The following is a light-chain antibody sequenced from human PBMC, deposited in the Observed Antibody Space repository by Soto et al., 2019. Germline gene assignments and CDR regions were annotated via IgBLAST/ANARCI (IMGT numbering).Light chain of an antibody. CDR2: GNN. Sequence: QSVLTQPPSVSGAPGQRVTISCTGSSSDIGAGYHVHGYQQLPGTAPELLIYGNNNRPSGVPDRFSGSKSGTSASLAITGLQAEDEADYYCQSYDSSLSGSVFGGGTKLTVL. V-gene: IGLV1-40*01. CDR3: QSYDSSLSGSV. CDR1: SSDIGAGYH. J-gene: IGLJ3*02.